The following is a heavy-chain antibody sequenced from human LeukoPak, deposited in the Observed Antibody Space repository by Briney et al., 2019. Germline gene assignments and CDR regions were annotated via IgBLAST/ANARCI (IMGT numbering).Heavy chain of an antibody. V-gene: IGHV3-7*01. CDR1: GFTFSSYW. D-gene: IGHD6-6*01. CDR2: IKQDGSEK. Sequence: GGSLRLSCAASGFTFSSYWMSWVRQAPGKGLERVADIKQDGSEKYYVDSVKGRFTISRDNAKNSLYLQMNSLRAEDTAVYYCAREGKGSSWAYYYYYMDVWGKGTTVTVSS. J-gene: IGHJ6*03. CDR3: AREGKGSSWAYYYYYMDV.